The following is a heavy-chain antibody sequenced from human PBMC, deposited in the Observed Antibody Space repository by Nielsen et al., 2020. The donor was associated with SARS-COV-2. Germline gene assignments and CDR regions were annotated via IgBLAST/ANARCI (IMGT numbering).Heavy chain of an antibody. Sequence: GESLKISCAASGFTFSSYAMHWVRQAPGKGLEWVAVISYDGSNKYYADSVKGRFTISRDNSKNTLYLQMNSLRAEDTAVYYCARGIDYYYDSSGYLDYWGQGTLVTVSS. CDR2: ISYDGSNK. CDR1: GFTFSSYA. D-gene: IGHD3-22*01. CDR3: ARGIDYYYDSSGYLDY. V-gene: IGHV3-30*04. J-gene: IGHJ4*02.